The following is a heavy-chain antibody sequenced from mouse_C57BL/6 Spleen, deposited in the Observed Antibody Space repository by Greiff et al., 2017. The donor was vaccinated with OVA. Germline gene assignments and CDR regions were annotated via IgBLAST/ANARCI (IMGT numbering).Heavy chain of an antibody. Sequence: VQLQQPGAELVKPGASVKMSCKASGYTFTSYWITWVKQKPGQGLEWIGDIYPGSGSTNYNEKFKSKATLTVDTSSSTAYMQLSSLTSEDSAVYYCAREGDYYGSIYAMDYWGQGTSVTVSS. CDR1: GYTFTSYW. D-gene: IGHD1-1*01. J-gene: IGHJ4*01. V-gene: IGHV1-55*01. CDR2: IYPGSGST. CDR3: AREGDYYGSIYAMDY.